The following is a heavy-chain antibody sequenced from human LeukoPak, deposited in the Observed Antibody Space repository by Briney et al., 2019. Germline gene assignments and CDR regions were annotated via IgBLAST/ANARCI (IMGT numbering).Heavy chain of an antibody. CDR2: ISDTGGST. J-gene: IGHJ4*02. V-gene: IGHV3-23*01. CDR3: AKVRVRGVLFDY. CDR1: GFTFSSYA. D-gene: IGHD3-10*01. Sequence: GGSLSPSCVASGFTFSSYAMSWVRQAPGKGLEWVSGISDTGGSTYYADSVKGRFTISRDNSKNTLYLQMNSLRAEDTAVYYCAKVRVRGVLFDYWGQGTLVTVSS.